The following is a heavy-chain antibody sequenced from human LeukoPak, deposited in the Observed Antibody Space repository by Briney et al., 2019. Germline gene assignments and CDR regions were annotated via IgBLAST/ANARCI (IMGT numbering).Heavy chain of an antibody. D-gene: IGHD4-17*01. CDR3: ASSAVTYCMDV. Sequence: GASVKVSCKASGYIFTDYYMHWVRQAPGQELGWMGRINPNSGGTNYAQKFQGRVTMTRDTSISTAYTELSSLRSEDTAVYYCASSAVTYCMDVWGKGTTVTVSS. J-gene: IGHJ6*03. CDR2: INPNSGGT. V-gene: IGHV1/OR15-1*01. CDR1: GYIFTDYY.